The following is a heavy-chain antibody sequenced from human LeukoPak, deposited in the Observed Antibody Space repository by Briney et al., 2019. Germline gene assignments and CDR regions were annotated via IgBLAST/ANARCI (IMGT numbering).Heavy chain of an antibody. J-gene: IGHJ3*02. CDR2: VDYSGSS. CDR1: GGSISTYY. D-gene: IGHD3-3*01. V-gene: IGHV4-59*01. Sequence: KPSETLSLTCTVSGGSISTYYWTWIRQTPGKGLEWIGYVDYSGSSNYNPSLKSRGTISVDTSEKQCSLRLSSVTAADSAMYYCARAGSGYSFDIWGQGTLVTVSS. CDR3: ARAGSGYSFDI.